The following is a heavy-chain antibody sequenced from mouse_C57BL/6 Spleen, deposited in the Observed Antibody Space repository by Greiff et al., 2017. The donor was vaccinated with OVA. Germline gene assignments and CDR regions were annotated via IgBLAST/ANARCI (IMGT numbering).Heavy chain of an antibody. D-gene: IGHD1-1*01. V-gene: IGHV1-64*01. CDR3: AREGLLLRSPWDY. CDR2: IHPNSGST. J-gene: IGHJ4*01. CDR1: GYTFTSYW. Sequence: VQLQQPGAELVKPGASVKLSCKASGYTFTSYWMHWVKQRPGQGLEWIGMIHPNSGSTNYNEKFKSKATLTVDKSSSTAYMQLSSLTSEDSAVYYCAREGLLLRSPWDYWGQGTSVTVSS.